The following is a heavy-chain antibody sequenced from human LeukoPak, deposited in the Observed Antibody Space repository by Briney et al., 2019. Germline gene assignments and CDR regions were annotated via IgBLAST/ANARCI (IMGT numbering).Heavy chain of an antibody. CDR1: GGSFSGYY. CDR3: ATSGRTTY. V-gene: IGHV4-34*01. Sequence: PSETLSLTCAVYGGSFSGYYWSWIRQPPGKGLEWIGEINHSGSTNYKPSLKSRVTISIDTSKNQFSLKLSSVTAADTAVYYCATSGRTTYWGQGTLVTVSS. D-gene: IGHD1-7*01. J-gene: IGHJ4*02. CDR2: INHSGST.